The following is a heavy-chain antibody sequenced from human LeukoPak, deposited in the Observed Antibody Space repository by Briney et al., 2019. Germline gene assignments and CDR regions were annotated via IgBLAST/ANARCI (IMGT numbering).Heavy chain of an antibody. J-gene: IGHJ4*02. V-gene: IGHV3-7*03. CDR1: GFTFSNFW. CDR3: AKGEKTRPFGGVIDY. CDR2: IKQDETEK. Sequence: GESLRLSCTASGFTFSNFWMGWVRQAPGKGLEWVANIKQDETEKFYLGSVKGRFTISRDNAKNSLYLQMNSLRAEDTAVYYCAKGEKTRPFGGVIDYWGQGTLVTVSS. D-gene: IGHD3-16*02.